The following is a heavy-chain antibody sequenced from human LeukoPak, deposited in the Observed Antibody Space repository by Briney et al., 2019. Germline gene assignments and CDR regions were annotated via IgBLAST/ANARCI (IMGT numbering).Heavy chain of an antibody. CDR1: GFTFSSYS. D-gene: IGHD5-12*01. CDR2: ISSSSSYI. CDR3: ARDFRIVATSHYGMDV. J-gene: IGHJ6*02. Sequence: GSLRLSCAASGFTFSSYSMNRVRQAPGKGLEWVSSISSSSSYISYADSLKGRFTISRDNAKNSLYLQMNSLRAEDTAVYYCARDFRIVATSHYGMDVWGQGTTVTVSS. V-gene: IGHV3-21*01.